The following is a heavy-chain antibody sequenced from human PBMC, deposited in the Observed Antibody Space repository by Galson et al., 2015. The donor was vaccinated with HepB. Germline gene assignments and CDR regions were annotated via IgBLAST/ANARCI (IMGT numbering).Heavy chain of an antibody. D-gene: IGHD3-22*01. CDR1: GYTFTSYA. CDR3: ASSDPKYYYETPLSY. V-gene: IGHV7-4-1*02. Sequence: SVKVSCKASGYTFTSYAMNWVRQAPGQGLEWMGWINTNTGNPTYAQGFTGRFVFSLDTSVSTAYLQISSLKAEDTAVYYCASSDPKYYYETPLSYWGQGTLVTVSS. CDR2: INTNTGNP. J-gene: IGHJ4*02.